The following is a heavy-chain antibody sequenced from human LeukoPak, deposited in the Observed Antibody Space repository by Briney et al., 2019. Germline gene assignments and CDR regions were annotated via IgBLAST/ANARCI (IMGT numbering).Heavy chain of an antibody. J-gene: IGHJ4*02. Sequence: GGSLRLSCAASGFTFSSYAMSWVRQAPGKGLEWVSAISGSGGSTYYADSVKGRFTISRDNSKNTLYLQMNSLRAEDTAVYYCAADYDSSGDPFDYWGQGTLVTVSS. V-gene: IGHV3-23*01. CDR1: GFTFSSYA. CDR3: AADYDSSGDPFDY. D-gene: IGHD3-22*01. CDR2: ISGSGGST.